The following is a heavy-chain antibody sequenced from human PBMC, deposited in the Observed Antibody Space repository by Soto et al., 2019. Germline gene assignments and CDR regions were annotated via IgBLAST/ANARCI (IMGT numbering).Heavy chain of an antibody. D-gene: IGHD1-26*01. CDR2: ISWNSGSI. CDR1: VFTFGDYA. V-gene: IGHV3-9*01. Sequence: GWSLRLSCASSVFTFGDYAMHWVRQAPGKGLEWVSGISWNSGSIGYADSVKGRFTISRDNAKNSLYLQMNSLRAEDTALYYCAKVGVGATTLDAFDIWGQGTMVTVSS. J-gene: IGHJ3*02. CDR3: AKVGVGATTLDAFDI.